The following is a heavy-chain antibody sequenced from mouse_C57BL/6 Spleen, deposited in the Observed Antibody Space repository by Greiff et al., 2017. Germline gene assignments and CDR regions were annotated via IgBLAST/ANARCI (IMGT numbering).Heavy chain of an antibody. CDR3: ARERIYDGYSWFAY. V-gene: IGHV3-6*01. CDR2: ISYDGSN. CDR1: GYSITSGYY. D-gene: IGHD2-3*01. J-gene: IGHJ3*01. Sequence: EVQLLESGPGLVKPSQSLSLTCSVTGYSITSGYYWNWIRQFPGNKLEWMGYISYDGSNNYNPSLKNRISITRDTSKNQFFLKLNSVTTEDTATYYCARERIYDGYSWFAYWGQGTLVTVSA.